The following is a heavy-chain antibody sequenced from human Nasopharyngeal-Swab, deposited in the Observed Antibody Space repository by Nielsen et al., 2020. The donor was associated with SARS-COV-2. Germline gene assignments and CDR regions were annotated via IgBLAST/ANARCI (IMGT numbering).Heavy chain of an antibody. Sequence: GSLRLSCAVYGGSFSGYYWSWIRQPPGKGLEWIGEINHSGSTNYNPSLKSRVTISVDTSKNQFSLKLSSVTAADTAVYYCARGVGGSGIFYFDYWGQGTLVTVSS. V-gene: IGHV4-34*01. CDR2: INHSGST. J-gene: IGHJ4*02. CDR3: ARGVGGSGIFYFDY. CDR1: GGSFSGYY. D-gene: IGHD3-10*01.